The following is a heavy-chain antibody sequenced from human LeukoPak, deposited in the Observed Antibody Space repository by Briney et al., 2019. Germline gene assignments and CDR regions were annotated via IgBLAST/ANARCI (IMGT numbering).Heavy chain of an antibody. CDR2: IKQDGSEK. J-gene: IGHJ3*02. V-gene: IGHV3-7*03. CDR1: RFTFSNYW. D-gene: IGHD3-10*01. Sequence: PGGSLRFSCAASRFTFSNYWMSWVRQAPGKGLEWVANIKQDGSEKYYVDSVKGRFTISRDNAKNSLYLQMNSLRAEDTAVYYCARDMVRDDGDAFDIWGQGTMVTVSS. CDR3: ARDMVRDDGDAFDI.